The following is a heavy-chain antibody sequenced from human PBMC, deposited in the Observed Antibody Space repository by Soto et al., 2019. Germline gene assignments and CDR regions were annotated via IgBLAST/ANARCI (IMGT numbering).Heavy chain of an antibody. CDR3: AKGSYCSGGSCSHQYFSYMDV. CDR1: GFSFSTFA. J-gene: IGHJ6*03. CDR2: VSVSGDTT. D-gene: IGHD2-15*01. V-gene: IGHV3-23*01. Sequence: PGGSLRLSCAASGFSFSTFAMSWVRQPPGKGLEWVSVVSVSGDTTYYTDSVKGRFTISRDNSKNTLYLQMNSLGFEDTAVYYCAKGSYCSGGSCSHQYFSYMDVWGKGTTVTVSS.